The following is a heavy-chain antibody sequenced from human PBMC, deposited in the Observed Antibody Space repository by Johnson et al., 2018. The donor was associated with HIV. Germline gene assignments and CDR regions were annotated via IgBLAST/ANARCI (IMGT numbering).Heavy chain of an antibody. Sequence: VQLVESGGNLVKPGGSLRLSCAASGFTFSDYYMSWIRQAPGKGLEWISYISSSGSTIYYADSVKGRFTISRDNAKNSLYLQMNSLRAEDTAVYYCAKHSSSWYDDAFDIWGQGTMVTVSS. V-gene: IGHV3-11*04. CDR3: AKHSSSWYDDAFDI. D-gene: IGHD6-13*01. CDR1: GFTFSDYY. CDR2: ISSSGSTI. J-gene: IGHJ3*02.